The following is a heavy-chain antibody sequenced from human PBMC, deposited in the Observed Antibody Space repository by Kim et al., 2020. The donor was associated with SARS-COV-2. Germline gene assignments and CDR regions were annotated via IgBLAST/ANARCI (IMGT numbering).Heavy chain of an antibody. V-gene: IGHV4-39*01. CDR3: ARSWSYYYYGMDV. J-gene: IGHJ6*02. CDR1: GGSISSSSYY. Sequence: SETLSLTCTVSGGSISSSSYYWGWIRQPPGKGLEWVGSIYYSGSTYYNPSLKSRVTISVDTSKNQFSLKLSSVTAADTAVYYCARSWSYYYYGMDVWGQG. CDR2: IYYSGST.